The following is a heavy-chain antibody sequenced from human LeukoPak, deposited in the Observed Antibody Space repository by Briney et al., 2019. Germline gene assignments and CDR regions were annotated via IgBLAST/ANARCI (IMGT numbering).Heavy chain of an antibody. J-gene: IGHJ4*02. CDR2: TYYSGST. V-gene: IGHV4-59*08. CDR1: GGSISSYY. D-gene: IGHD6-13*01. CDR3: ARHAGTSSWYGYGPYYFDY. Sequence: SETLSLTCTVSGGSISSYYWSWIRQPPGKGLEWIGYTYYSGSTNYNPSLKSRVTISVDTSKNQFSLKLSSVTAADTAVYYCARHAGTSSWYGYGPYYFDYWGQGTLVTVSS.